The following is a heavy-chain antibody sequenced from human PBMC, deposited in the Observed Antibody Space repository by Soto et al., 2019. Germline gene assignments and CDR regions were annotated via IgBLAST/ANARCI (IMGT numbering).Heavy chain of an antibody. CDR1: GYTFTSYG. J-gene: IGHJ6*02. Sequence: QVQMVQSGAEVKKPGASVKVSCKASGYTFTSYGISWVRQAPGRGLEWMGWISAYNGNTNYAQKLQGRVTMTTDTSTSTAYMELRSLRSDDTAVYYCARDGDFWSGYPQYYYYGMDVWGQGTTVTVSS. V-gene: IGHV1-18*01. CDR2: ISAYNGNT. CDR3: ARDGDFWSGYPQYYYYGMDV. D-gene: IGHD3-3*01.